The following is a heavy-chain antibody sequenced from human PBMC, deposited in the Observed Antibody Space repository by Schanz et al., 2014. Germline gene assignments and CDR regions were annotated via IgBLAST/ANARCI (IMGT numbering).Heavy chain of an antibody. V-gene: IGHV1-46*01. CDR2: INPSGGST. Sequence: QVQLVQSGAEVKKPGASVKVSCEASGYTFTSYYMHWVRQAPGQGLEWMGIINPSGGSTSYAQKFQGRVTMTRDTSTSTVYMELSSLRSEDTAVYYCVRDAGWAFGDYHGMDVWGQGTMVTVSS. CDR1: GYTFTSYY. J-gene: IGHJ6*02. D-gene: IGHD3-10*01. CDR3: VRDAGWAFGDYHGMDV.